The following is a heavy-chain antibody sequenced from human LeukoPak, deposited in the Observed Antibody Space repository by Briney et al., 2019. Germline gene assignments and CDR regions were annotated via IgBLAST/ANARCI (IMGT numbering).Heavy chain of an antibody. Sequence: ASVKVSCKASGYTFTSYDINWVRQATGQGLEWMGWINPNSGGTNYAQKFQGRVTMTRDTSISTAYMELSRLRSDDTAVYYCARGGCCYDFDYWGQGTLVTVSS. D-gene: IGHD2-2*01. CDR2: INPNSGGT. V-gene: IGHV1-2*02. CDR1: GYTFTSYD. J-gene: IGHJ4*02. CDR3: ARGGCCYDFDY.